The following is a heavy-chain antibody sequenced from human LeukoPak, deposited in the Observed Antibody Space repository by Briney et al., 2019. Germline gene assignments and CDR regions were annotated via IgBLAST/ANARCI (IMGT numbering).Heavy chain of an antibody. CDR3: ARYSYYYDSSGYRPAGFGY. V-gene: IGHV3-48*01. CDR1: GFTFSSYS. CDR2: ISGTSSPR. J-gene: IGHJ4*02. Sequence: GGSLRLSCAASGFTFSSYSMNWVRQAPGKGLAWVSYISGTSSPRYYADSVKGRFTISRDNYKNTLYLQMNSLRAEDTAVYYCARYSYYYDSSGYRPAGFGYWGQGTLVTVSS. D-gene: IGHD3-22*01.